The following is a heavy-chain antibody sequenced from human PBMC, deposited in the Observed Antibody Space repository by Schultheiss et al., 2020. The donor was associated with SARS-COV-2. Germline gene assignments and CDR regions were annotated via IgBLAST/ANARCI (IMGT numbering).Heavy chain of an antibody. D-gene: IGHD5-18*01. Sequence: GGSLRLSCAASGFTFDDYGMSWVRQAPGKGLEWVSVIYSGGSTYYADSVKGRFTISRDNSKNTLYLQMNSLRAEDTAVYYCARAPGGYGYGWFDYWGQGTLVTVSS. CDR2: IYSGGST. V-gene: IGHV3-66*01. CDR3: ARAPGGYGYGWFDY. CDR1: GFTFDDYG. J-gene: IGHJ4*02.